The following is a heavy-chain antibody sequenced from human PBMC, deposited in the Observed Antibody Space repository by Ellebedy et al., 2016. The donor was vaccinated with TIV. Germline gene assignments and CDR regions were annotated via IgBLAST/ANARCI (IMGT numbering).Heavy chain of an antibody. J-gene: IGHJ5*02. V-gene: IGHV1-69*13. CDR1: GGTFSSYA. D-gene: IGHD1-26*01. CDR3: ARALYSEGARRDWFDP. Sequence: AASVKVSCKASGGTFSSYAISWVRQAPGQGLEWMGGIIPIFGTANYAQKFQGRVTITADESTSTAYMELSSLRSEDTAVYYCARALYSEGARRDWFDPWGQGTLVTVSS. CDR2: IIPIFGTA.